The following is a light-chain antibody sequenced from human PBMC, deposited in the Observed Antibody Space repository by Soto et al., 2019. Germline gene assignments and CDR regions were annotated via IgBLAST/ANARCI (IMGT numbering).Light chain of an antibody. CDR2: DAS. J-gene: IGKJ4*01. V-gene: IGKV3-20*01. CDR3: QQYATSPLT. CDR1: QSVAKNY. Sequence: EIVLTQSPGTLSLSPGERASLSCRASQSVAKNYLAGYQQKPGQALRLLISDASSRATGIPDRFSGSGSGTDFTLTNIRLEAEDFAVYFCQQYATSPLTFGGGTKVEIK.